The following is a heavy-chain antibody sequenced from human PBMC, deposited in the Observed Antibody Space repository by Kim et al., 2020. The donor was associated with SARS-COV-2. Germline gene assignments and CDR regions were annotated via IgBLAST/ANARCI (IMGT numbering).Heavy chain of an antibody. CDR2: INHSGST. CDR3: ARVARYYYGSGKIKYFDL. D-gene: IGHD3-10*01. V-gene: IGHV4-34*01. Sequence: SETLSLTCAVYGGSFSGYYWSWIRQPPGKGLEWIGEINHSGSTNYNPSLKSRVTISVDTSKNQFSLKLSSVTAADTAVYYCARVARYYYGSGKIKYFDLWGRGTLVTVSS. J-gene: IGHJ2*01. CDR1: GGSFSGYY.